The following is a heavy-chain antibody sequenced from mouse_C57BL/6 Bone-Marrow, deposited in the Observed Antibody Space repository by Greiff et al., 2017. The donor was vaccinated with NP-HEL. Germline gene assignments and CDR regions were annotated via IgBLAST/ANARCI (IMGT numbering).Heavy chain of an antibody. CDR1: GYTFTNYW. CDR3: ARGYGDAMDY. V-gene: IGHV1-63*01. Sequence: VQLHQSGAELVRPGTSVKMSCKASGYTFTNYWIGWAKQRPGHGLEWIGDIYPGGGYTNYNEKFKGKATMTADKSSSTAYMQCSSLTSEDSAFYYCARGYGDAMDYWGQGTAVTVSS. D-gene: IGHD1-1*02. CDR2: IYPGGGYT. J-gene: IGHJ4*01.